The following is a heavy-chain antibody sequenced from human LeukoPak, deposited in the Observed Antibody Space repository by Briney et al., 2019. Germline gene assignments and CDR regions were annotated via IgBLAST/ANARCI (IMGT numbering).Heavy chain of an antibody. V-gene: IGHV3-7*05. Sequence: PGGSLRLSCAASGFSFSSYWVSWVRQAPGKGLEWVANIKQDGSDKYYVDSVRGRFTISRDNAKNSLYLQMNSLRAEDTAVYYCAREGYGGDYWGQATPATVSS. CDR3: AREGYGGDY. J-gene: IGHJ4*02. CDR1: GFSFSSYW. CDR2: IKQDGSDK. D-gene: IGHD1-26*01.